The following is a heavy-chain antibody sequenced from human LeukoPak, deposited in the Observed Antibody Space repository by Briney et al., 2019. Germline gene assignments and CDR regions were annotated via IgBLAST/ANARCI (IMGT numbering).Heavy chain of an antibody. CDR3: GKDLYYDSSGYWAIDY. V-gene: IGHV3-43*02. Sequence: QPGGSLRLPCAASGFTFDDYAMHWVRQAPGKGLEWVSLISGDGGSTYYADSVKGRFTISGDNSKNSLYLQMNSLRTEDTALYYCGKDLYYDSSGYWAIDYWGQGTPVTVSS. CDR1: GFTFDDYA. J-gene: IGHJ4*02. CDR2: ISGDGGST. D-gene: IGHD3-22*01.